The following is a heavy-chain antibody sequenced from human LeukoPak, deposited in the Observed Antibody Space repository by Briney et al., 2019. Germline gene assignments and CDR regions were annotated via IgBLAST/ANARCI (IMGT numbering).Heavy chain of an antibody. CDR1: GYTFTSYD. D-gene: IGHD1-1*01. V-gene: IGHV1-8*01. Sequence: ASVKVSCKASGYTFTSYDINWVRQATRQGLEWMGWMNPNSGNTGYAQKFQGRVTMTRNTSISTAYMELSSLRSEDTAVYYCARLAALETARPYFDYWGQGTLVTVSS. CDR3: ARLAALETARPYFDY. J-gene: IGHJ4*02. CDR2: MNPNSGNT.